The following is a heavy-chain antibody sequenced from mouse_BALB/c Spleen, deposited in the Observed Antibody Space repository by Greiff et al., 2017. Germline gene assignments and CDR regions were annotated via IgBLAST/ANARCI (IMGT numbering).Heavy chain of an antibody. Sequence: EVMLVESGGGLVQPGGSRKLSCAASGFTFSSFGMHWVRQAPEKGLEWVAYISSGSSTIYYADTVKGRFTISRDNPKNTLFLQMTSLRSEDTAMYYCARSPTTALYYYAMDYWGQGTSVTVSS. CDR2: ISSGSSTI. CDR1: GFTFSSFG. V-gene: IGHV5-17*02. CDR3: ARSPTTALYYYAMDY. D-gene: IGHD1-2*01. J-gene: IGHJ4*01.